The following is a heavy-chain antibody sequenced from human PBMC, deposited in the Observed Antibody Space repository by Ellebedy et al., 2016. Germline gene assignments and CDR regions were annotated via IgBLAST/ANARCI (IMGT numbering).Heavy chain of an antibody. Sequence: GESLKISCAASGFIFSDYAMHWVRQAPGKGLEWVAVISYDGSNKYYAESVKGRFTISRDNSKNTLYLQMNNLRVDDTALYYCRQGHYFDQWGQGALVTVSS. CDR1: GFIFSDYA. CDR2: ISYDGSNK. CDR3: RQGHYFDQ. V-gene: IGHV3-30*04. J-gene: IGHJ4*02.